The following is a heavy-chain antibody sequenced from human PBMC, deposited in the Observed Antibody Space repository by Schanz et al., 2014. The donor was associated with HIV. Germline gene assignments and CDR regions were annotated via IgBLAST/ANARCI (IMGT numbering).Heavy chain of an antibody. J-gene: IGHJ6*02. CDR2: IIPIFGTA. V-gene: IGHV1-69*01. CDR3: ARAAFSSEYYYGMDV. CDR1: GGTFSIYA. D-gene: IGHD3-3*02. Sequence: QMRLVQSGAEMKKPGSSVKVSCKASGGTFSIYAISWVRQAPGQGLEWMGGIIPIFGTANYAQKFQGRVTIIADESTSTAYMELSSLRSADTAVYFCARAAFSSEYYYGMDVWGRGTLVAVSS.